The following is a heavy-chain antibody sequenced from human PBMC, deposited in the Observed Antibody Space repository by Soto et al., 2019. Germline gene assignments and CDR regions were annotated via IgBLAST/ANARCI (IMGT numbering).Heavy chain of an antibody. J-gene: IGHJ5*02. V-gene: IGHV4-39*01. CDR2: IYYSGST. Sequence: SETLSLTCTVSGGSISSSSYYWGWIRQPPGKGLEWIGSIYYSGSTYYNPSLKSRVTISVDTSKNQFSLKLSSVTAADTAVYYCARCPALFTPATNWFDPWGQGTLVTVS. D-gene: IGHD5-18*01. CDR3: ARCPALFTPATNWFDP. CDR1: GGSISSSSYY.